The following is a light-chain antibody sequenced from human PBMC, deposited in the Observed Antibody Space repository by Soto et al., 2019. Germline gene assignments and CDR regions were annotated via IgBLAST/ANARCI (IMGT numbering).Light chain of an antibody. V-gene: IGKV3-15*01. J-gene: IGKJ4*01. CDR3: QQYNNWPLT. CDR1: QSVSSN. Sequence: EIVMTQAPATLSVSPGARATLSCRASQSVSSNLAWYQQKPGLAPRLFIYGASTRATGIPARFSGSGSGTEFTLTISSLQSEDFAVYYCQQYNNWPLTFGGGTKVDIK. CDR2: GAS.